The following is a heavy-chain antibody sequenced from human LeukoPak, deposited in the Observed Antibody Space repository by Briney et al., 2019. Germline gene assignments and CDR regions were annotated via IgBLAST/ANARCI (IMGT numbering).Heavy chain of an antibody. CDR1: GGSISSYY. V-gene: IGHV4-59*01. D-gene: IGHD5-12*01. CDR2: ISYSGST. CDR3: ARGGGYDWGAFDY. J-gene: IGHJ4*02. Sequence: SETLSLTCTVSGGSISSYYWSWIRQPPGKGLEWIGFISYSGSTGYRPSLKSRVTISVDTSKNQFSLKLSSVTAADTAVYYCARGGGYDWGAFDYWGQGTLVTVSS.